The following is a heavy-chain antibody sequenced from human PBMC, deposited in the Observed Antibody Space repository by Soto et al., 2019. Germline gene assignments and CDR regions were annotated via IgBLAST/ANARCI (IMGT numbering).Heavy chain of an antibody. CDR3: ARDLLAAAGLPRVLDY. Sequence: GGSLRLSCAASGFTFSSYWMHWVRQAPGKGLVWVSRINSDGSSTSYADSVKGRFTISRDNAKNTWYLQMNSLRAEDTAVYYCARDLLAAAGLPRVLDYWGQGTLVTVSS. D-gene: IGHD6-13*01. V-gene: IGHV3-74*01. CDR2: INSDGSST. J-gene: IGHJ4*02. CDR1: GFTFSSYW.